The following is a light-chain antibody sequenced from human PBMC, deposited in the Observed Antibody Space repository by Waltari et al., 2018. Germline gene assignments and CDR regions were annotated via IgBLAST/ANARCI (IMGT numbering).Light chain of an antibody. CDR3: ASWDDKLNAWV. CDR1: SSNIGDNH. CDR2: TNN. J-gene: IGLJ3*02. Sequence: QSVVTQPPSASGTPGQRVTISCSGSSSNIGDNHVYWYQQVPGTAPKLIVHTNNARPSWVPDRLTGSKSGTSASLAIYGLRSEDEADYYCASWDDKLNAWVIGGGTRLTVL. V-gene: IGLV1-47*01.